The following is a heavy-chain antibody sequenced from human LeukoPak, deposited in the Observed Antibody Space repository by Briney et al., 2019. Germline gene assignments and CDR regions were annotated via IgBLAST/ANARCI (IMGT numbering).Heavy chain of an antibody. CDR3: ARGFRRRVPRVSYMDV. Sequence: ASETLSLTCAVYGGSFSGYYWSWIRQPPGRGLEWIGEINHSGSTNYNPSLKSRVTISVDTSKNQFSLKLSSVTAADTAVYYCARGFRRRVPRVSYMDVWGKGTTVTVSS. CDR2: INHSGST. CDR1: GGSFSGYY. J-gene: IGHJ6*03. V-gene: IGHV4-34*01. D-gene: IGHD2/OR15-2a*01.